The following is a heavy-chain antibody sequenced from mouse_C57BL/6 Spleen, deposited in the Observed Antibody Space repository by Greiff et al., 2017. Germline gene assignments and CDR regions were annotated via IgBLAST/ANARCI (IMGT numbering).Heavy chain of an antibody. Sequence: EVKLMESGGGLVKPGGSLKLSCAASGFTFSSYTMSWVRQTPEKRLEWVATISGGGGNTYYPDSVKGRFTISRDNAKNTLYLQMSSLRSEDTALYYCARQMGDYDWFAYWGQGTLVTVSA. D-gene: IGHD2-4*01. J-gene: IGHJ3*01. CDR2: ISGGGGNT. CDR3: ARQMGDYDWFAY. CDR1: GFTFSSYT. V-gene: IGHV5-9*01.